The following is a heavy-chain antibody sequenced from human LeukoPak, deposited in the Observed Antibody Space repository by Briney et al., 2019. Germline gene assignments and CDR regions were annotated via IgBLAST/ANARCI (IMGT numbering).Heavy chain of an antibody. CDR3: ARETYSNFHYFDY. J-gene: IGHJ4*02. CDR1: GYNFTDYY. CDR2: INPNSGGT. V-gene: IGHV1-2*02. D-gene: IGHD4-11*01. Sequence: ASVKVSCKASGYNFTDYYMHWVRQAPGQGLEWMGWINPNSGGTNYAQKSQGRVTMTRDTSISTAYMELSRLRFDDTAVYYCARETYSNFHYFDYWGQGTLVTVSS.